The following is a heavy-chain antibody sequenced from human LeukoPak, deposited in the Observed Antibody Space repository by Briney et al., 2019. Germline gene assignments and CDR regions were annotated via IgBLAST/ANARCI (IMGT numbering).Heavy chain of an antibody. J-gene: IGHJ5*02. CDR2: ISGSGGRT. V-gene: IGHV3-23*01. Sequence: GGSLRLSCAASGFNFSNYAMSWVRQAPGKGLEWVSAISGSGGRTYYADSVKGRFTISRDNSKSTLDLQMNSLRAGDTAIYYCAKDHYDNWFDPWGQGTLVTVSS. CDR3: AKDHYDNWFDP. D-gene: IGHD3-16*01. CDR1: GFNFSNYA.